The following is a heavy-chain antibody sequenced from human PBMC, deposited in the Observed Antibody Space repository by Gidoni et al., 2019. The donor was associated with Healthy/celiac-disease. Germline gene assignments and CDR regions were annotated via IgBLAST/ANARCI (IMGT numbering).Heavy chain of an antibody. CDR3: AREEWLVPGPIDY. J-gene: IGHJ4*02. Sequence: QVQLQESGPGLVKPSQTLSLTCTVSGGSISSGSYYWSWIRQPAGKGLEWIGRIYTSGSTNYNPSLKSRVTISVDTSKNQFSLKLSSVTAADTAVYYCAREEWLVPGPIDYWGQGTLVTVSS. D-gene: IGHD6-19*01. V-gene: IGHV4-61*02. CDR2: IYTSGST. CDR1: GGSISSGSYY.